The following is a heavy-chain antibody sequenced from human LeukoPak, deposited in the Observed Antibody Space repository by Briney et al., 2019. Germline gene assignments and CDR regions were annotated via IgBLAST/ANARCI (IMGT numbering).Heavy chain of an antibody. Sequence: GGSLRLSCAASGFTFRSYEMNWVRQAPGKGLAWVSYISSGGSTKYYADSVKGRFTISRDNAKNSLYLQMNSLRAEDTAVYYCARDRWFDPWGQGTLVTVSS. CDR1: GFTFRSYE. V-gene: IGHV3-48*03. J-gene: IGHJ5*02. CDR3: ARDRWFDP. CDR2: ISSGGSTK.